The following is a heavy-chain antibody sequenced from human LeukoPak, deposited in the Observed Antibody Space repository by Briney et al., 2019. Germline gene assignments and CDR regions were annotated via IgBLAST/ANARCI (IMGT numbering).Heavy chain of an antibody. CDR1: GFSLSTSGVG. CDR3: APALYDILTGNNWFDP. J-gene: IGHJ5*02. D-gene: IGHD3-9*01. Sequence: SGPTLVKPTQTLTLTCTFSGFSLSTSGVGVGWIRQPPGKALEWLALIYWNDDKRYSPSLKSRLTITKDTSKDQVVLTMTNMDPVDTATYYCAPALYDILTGNNWFDPWGQGTLVTVSS. V-gene: IGHV2-5*01. CDR2: IYWNDDK.